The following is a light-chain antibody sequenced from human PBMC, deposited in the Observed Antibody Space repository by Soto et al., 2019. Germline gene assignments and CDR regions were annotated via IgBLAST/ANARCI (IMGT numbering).Light chain of an antibody. V-gene: IGKV3-11*01. CDR3: QQRSTWPLLT. J-gene: IGKJ4*01. Sequence: VLIQSPATLSLSPWERATLSCRASQTVSRYLACFQQKPGQPPRLLIYDASNRATGIPARFSGSGSGTDYTLTISSLEPEDFAVYYCQQRSTWPLLTFGGGTKVEI. CDR2: DAS. CDR1: QTVSRY.